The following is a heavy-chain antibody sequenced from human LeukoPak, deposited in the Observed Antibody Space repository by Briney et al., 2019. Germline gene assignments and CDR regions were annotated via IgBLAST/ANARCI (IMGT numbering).Heavy chain of an antibody. V-gene: IGHV3-30*18. J-gene: IGHJ4*02. CDR2: ISYDGRNI. CDR3: AKEYDPRGYSFLPGC. Sequence: PGGSLRLSCAASGFIFDNYGLHWVRQAPGKGLEWLSVISYDGRNIYYADSVKGRFTISRDNSKNTLYLQMNSLRAEDTDVYYCAKEYDPRGYSFLPGCWGQGTMVTVSS. D-gene: IGHD3-22*01. CDR1: GFIFDNYG.